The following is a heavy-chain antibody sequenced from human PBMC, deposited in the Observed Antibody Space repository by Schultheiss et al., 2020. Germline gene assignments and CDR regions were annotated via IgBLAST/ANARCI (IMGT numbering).Heavy chain of an antibody. CDR2: INHSGST. J-gene: IGHJ3*02. CDR1: GGSFSGYY. CDR3: ARRAGTDAFDI. V-gene: IGHV4-34*01. Sequence: SETLSLTCAVYGGSFSGYYWSWIRQPPGKGLEWIGEINHSGSTNYNPSLKSRVTISVDTSKNQFSLKLSSVTAADTAVYYCARRAGTDAFDIWGQGTMVNV. D-gene: IGHD1-1*01.